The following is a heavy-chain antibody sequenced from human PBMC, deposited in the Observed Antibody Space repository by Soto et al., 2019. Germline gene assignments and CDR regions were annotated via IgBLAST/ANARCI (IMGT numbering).Heavy chain of an antibody. CDR2: IYPGDHET. Sequence: PGESLKISCRCSGYTFSNFWIDWVRHLPGKGLEWMGIIYPGDHETRYSPSFHGKVTISADKSINTAYLQWSSLEASDSAFYYCARSPRSSPYFDYWGQGALVTVSS. J-gene: IGHJ4*02. CDR3: ARSPRSSPYFDY. D-gene: IGHD6-13*01. V-gene: IGHV5-51*01. CDR1: GYTFSNFW.